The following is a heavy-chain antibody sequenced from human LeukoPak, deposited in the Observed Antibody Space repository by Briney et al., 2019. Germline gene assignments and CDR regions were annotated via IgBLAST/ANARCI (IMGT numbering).Heavy chain of an antibody. Sequence: GGSLRLSCAASGFTFSSYSMNWVRQAPGKGLEWVSSISSSSSYIYYADSVKGRFTISRDNAKNSLYLQMNSLRAEDTAVYYCARAASEVPAANMDVWGKGTTVTVSS. CDR1: GFTFSSYS. J-gene: IGHJ6*03. CDR3: ARAASEVPAANMDV. V-gene: IGHV3-21*01. D-gene: IGHD2-2*01. CDR2: ISSSSSYI.